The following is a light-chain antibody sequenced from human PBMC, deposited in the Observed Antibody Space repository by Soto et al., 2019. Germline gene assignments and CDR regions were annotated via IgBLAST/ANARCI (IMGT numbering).Light chain of an antibody. CDR3: QQYSSSPPEFT. CDR1: QSISSNY. V-gene: IGKV3-20*01. Sequence: EIVLTQSPGTLSLSPGERAILSCRASQSISSNYLAWYQQRPGQAPRLLIFGASYRATGIPDRFSGSGSGTDFSLTISTMEPEDFAVYYCQQYSSSPPEFTFGPGTRVDSK. J-gene: IGKJ3*01. CDR2: GAS.